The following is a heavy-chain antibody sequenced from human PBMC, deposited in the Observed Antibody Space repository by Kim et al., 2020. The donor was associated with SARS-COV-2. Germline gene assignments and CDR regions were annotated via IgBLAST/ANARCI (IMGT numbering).Heavy chain of an antibody. J-gene: IGHJ5*02. CDR3: ARGRFGEITIFGVVPTGGWFDP. CDR1: GGSFSGYY. Sequence: SETLSLTCAVYGGSFSGYYWSWIRQPPGKGLEWIGEINHSGSTNYNPSLKSRVTISVDTSKNQFSLKLSPVTAADTAVYYCARGRFGEITIFGVVPTGGWFDPWGQGTLVTVSS. V-gene: IGHV4-34*01. CDR2: INHSGST. D-gene: IGHD3-3*01.